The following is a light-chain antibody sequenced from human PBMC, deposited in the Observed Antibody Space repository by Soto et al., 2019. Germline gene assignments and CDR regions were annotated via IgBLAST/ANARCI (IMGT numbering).Light chain of an antibody. CDR2: AAS. CDR3: QHLNGYPQT. Sequence: IPLTQSPSSLSASVGDRVTITCRASQGISSYLVWYQQKPGKAPKLLIYAASTLQSGVPSRFSGSGSGTDFTLTISSQQPEDFATYYCQHLNGYPQTFGGGTKVEIK. J-gene: IGKJ4*01. V-gene: IGKV1-9*01. CDR1: QGISSY.